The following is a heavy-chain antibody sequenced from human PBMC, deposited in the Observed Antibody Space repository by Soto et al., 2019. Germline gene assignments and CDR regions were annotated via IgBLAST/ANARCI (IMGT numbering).Heavy chain of an antibody. CDR1: GFTFGGSA. CDR3: TRQTDAVQWLVVPTDYNFDY. D-gene: IGHD6-19*01. J-gene: IGHJ4*02. V-gene: IGHV3-73*01. CDR2: IRSKTNSYAT. Sequence: GGSLRLSCAVSGFTFGGSAMHWVRQASGKGLEWVGHIRSKTNSYATAYAESVKGRFTISRDDSMNTAYLQMNSLKTEDTAVYFCTRQTDAVQWLVVPTDYNFDYWGQGTLVTVSS.